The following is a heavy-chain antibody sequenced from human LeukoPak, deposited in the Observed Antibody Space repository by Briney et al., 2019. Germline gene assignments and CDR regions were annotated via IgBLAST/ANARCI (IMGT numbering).Heavy chain of an antibody. CDR3: ARDSGYSYGYYFDY. J-gene: IGHJ4*02. Sequence: SVKVSCKASGGTFSSYAISWVRQAPGQGLEWMGRIIPIFGIATYAQKFQGRVTITADKSTSTAYMELSSLRSEDTAVYYCARDSGYSYGYYFDYWGQGTLVTVSS. CDR2: IIPIFGIA. D-gene: IGHD5-18*01. V-gene: IGHV1-69*04. CDR1: GGTFSSYA.